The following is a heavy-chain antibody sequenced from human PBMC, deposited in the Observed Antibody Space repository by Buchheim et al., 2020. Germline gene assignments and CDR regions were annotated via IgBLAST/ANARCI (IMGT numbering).Heavy chain of an antibody. CDR3: ARDLEEGDGYNPISFDY. V-gene: IGHV1-69*08. CDR2: IIPILGIA. Sequence: QVQLVQSGAEVKKPGSSVKVSCKASGGTFSSYTISWVRQAPGQGLEWMGRIIPILGIANYAQKFQGRVTITADKSTSTAYMELSSLRSEDTAVYYCARDLEEGDGYNPISFDYWGQGTL. D-gene: IGHD5-24*01. J-gene: IGHJ4*02. CDR1: GGTFSSYT.